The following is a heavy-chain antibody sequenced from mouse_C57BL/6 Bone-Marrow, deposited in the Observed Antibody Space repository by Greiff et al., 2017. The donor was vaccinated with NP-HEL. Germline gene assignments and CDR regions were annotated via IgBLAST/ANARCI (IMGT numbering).Heavy chain of an antibody. CDR1: GYTFTSYW. Sequence: QVQLKQPGAELVMPGASVKLSCKASGYTFTSYWMHWVKQRPGQGLDWIGELDPSDSYTTYNPKFKGKSTLTVDTSSSTAYMQLSSLISEDSAVYYCARDGVIKRFAYCGQGTLVTVSA. CDR3: ARDGVIKRFAY. CDR2: LDPSDSYT. J-gene: IGHJ3*01. D-gene: IGHD1-1*01. V-gene: IGHV1-69*01.